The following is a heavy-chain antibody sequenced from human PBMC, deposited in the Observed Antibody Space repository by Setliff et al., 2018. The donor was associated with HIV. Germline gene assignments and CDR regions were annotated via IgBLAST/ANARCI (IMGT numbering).Heavy chain of an antibody. CDR2: ISSSSSYI. V-gene: IGHV3-21*01. CDR1: GFTFSSYS. J-gene: IGHJ6*03. CDR3: ARDERWLQFYFYYYYMDV. D-gene: IGHD5-12*01. Sequence: GGSLRLSCAASGFTFSSYSMNWVRQAPGKGLEWVSSISSSSSYIYYADSVKGRFTISRDNAKNSLYLQMNSLRAEDTAVYYCARDERWLQFYFYYYYMDVWGKGTTVTV.